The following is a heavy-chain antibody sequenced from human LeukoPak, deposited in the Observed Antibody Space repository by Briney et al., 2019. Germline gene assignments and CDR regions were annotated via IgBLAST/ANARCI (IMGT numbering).Heavy chain of an antibody. D-gene: IGHD2-15*01. CDR3: AKDLGNIVVVVAATSY. CDR2: ISGSGGST. J-gene: IGHJ4*02. Sequence: GGSLRLSCEASGFSFSSYWMTWVRQAPGKGLEWVSAISGSGGSTYYADSVKGRFTISRDNSKNTLYLQMNSLRAEDTAVYYCAKDLGNIVVVVAATSYWGQGALVTVSS. V-gene: IGHV3-23*01. CDR1: GFSFSSYW.